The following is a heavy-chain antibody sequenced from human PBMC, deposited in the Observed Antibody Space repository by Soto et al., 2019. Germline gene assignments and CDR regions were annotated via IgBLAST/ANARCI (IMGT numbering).Heavy chain of an antibody. Sequence: SVKVSCKASGFTFTSSAVQWVRQARGQRLEWIGWIVVGSGNTNYAQKFQERVTITRDMSTSTAYMELRSLRSDDTAVYYCARVHDFRSGFPLDYWGQGTPVTVSS. V-gene: IGHV1-58*01. J-gene: IGHJ4*02. D-gene: IGHD3-3*01. CDR3: ARVHDFRSGFPLDY. CDR1: GFTFTSSA. CDR2: IVVGSGNT.